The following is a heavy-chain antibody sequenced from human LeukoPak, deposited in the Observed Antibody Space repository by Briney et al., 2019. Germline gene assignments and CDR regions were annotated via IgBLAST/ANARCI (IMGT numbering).Heavy chain of an antibody. CDR3: ARGVGHIRGY. CDR1: GFTFSGYG. CDR2: TYNTGNT. V-gene: IGHV3-53*01. D-gene: IGHD2-21*01. J-gene: IGHJ4*02. Sequence: GGSLRLSCEASGFTFSGYGMHWVRQAPGKGLEWVLVTYNTGNTYYADSVKGRFTISGDISKNTLYLQMNSLRAEDTAIYYCARGVGHIRGYWGQGTLVTVSS.